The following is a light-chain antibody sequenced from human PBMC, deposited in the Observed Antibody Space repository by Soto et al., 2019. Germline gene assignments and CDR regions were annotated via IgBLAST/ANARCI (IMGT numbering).Light chain of an antibody. J-gene: IGLJ3*02. Sequence: QSVLTQPPSASGTPGQRVTISCSGSRSNIGSNAVNWYQQLPGTAPKLLIFHNNQRPSGVPDRFSGSKSGTSASLAISGLQSEDETDYYCAAWEDSLNGWVFGGGTKLTVL. CDR2: HNN. V-gene: IGLV1-44*01. CDR3: AAWEDSLNGWV. CDR1: RSNIGSNA.